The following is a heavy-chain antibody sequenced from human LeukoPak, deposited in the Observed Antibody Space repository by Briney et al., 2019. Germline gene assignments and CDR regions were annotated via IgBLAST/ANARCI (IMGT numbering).Heavy chain of an antibody. V-gene: IGHV1-69*13. CDR3: ARGPLRFLGGIDY. J-gene: IGHJ4*02. CDR2: IIPIFGTA. Sequence: SVKVSCKASGGTFSSHVISWVRQAPGQGLEWMGGIIPIFGTANYAQNFQGRVTITADDSTSTAYMALSTLRSEDTAVYYCARGPLRFLGGIDYWGQGTLVTVSS. CDR1: GGTFSSHV. D-gene: IGHD3-3*01.